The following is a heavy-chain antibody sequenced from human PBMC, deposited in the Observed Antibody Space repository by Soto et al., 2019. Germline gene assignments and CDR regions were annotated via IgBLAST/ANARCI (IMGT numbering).Heavy chain of an antibody. J-gene: IGHJ6*02. CDR3: AKDLWAWFGSYCSGGSCPSPLGMDV. CDR2: FSGSGGST. D-gene: IGHD2-15*01. Sequence: PGGSLRLSCAASGFTVSSYAMSWVRQAPGKGLEWVSAFSGSGGSTYYADSVKGRFTISRDNSKNTLYLQMNSLRAEDTAVYYCAKDLWAWFGSYCSGGSCPSPLGMDVWGQGTTVTVSS. V-gene: IGHV3-23*01. CDR1: GFTVSSYA.